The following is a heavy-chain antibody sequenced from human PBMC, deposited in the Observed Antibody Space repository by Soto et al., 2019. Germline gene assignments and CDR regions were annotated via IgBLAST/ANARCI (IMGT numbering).Heavy chain of an antibody. Sequence: GEALKISWRGSGKTFSNYWIAWVRQMPGKGLEWMGIIYPGDSDTRYSPSFQGQVTMSADKYINTAYLEWSSLKASDTGIYYCARQGAKYYYDTRAYYEXWGQGTPVTVSX. CDR1: GKTFSNYW. CDR2: IYPGDSDT. J-gene: IGHJ4*02. CDR3: ARQGAKYYYDTRAYYEX. D-gene: IGHD3-22*01. V-gene: IGHV5-51*01.